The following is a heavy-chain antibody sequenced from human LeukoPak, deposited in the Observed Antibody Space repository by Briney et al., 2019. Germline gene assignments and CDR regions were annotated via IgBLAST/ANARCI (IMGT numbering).Heavy chain of an antibody. J-gene: IGHJ3*02. V-gene: IGHV3-49*03. Sequence: PGGSLRLSCTDSGFTFGDYAMSWFRQAPRKGLEGVGFIRSKAYGGTTEYAASVKGRFTISRDDSKSIAYLQMNSLKTEDTVVYYCTRRDSYGYFGAFDIWGQGTMVTVSS. CDR2: IRSKAYGGTT. CDR3: TRRDSYGYFGAFDI. D-gene: IGHD5-18*01. CDR1: GFTFGDYA.